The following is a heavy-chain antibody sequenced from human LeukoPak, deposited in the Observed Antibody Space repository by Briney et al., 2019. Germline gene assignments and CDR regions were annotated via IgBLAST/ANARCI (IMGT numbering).Heavy chain of an antibody. CDR3: ARWRYYDSSGYLD. V-gene: IGHV4-39*01. CDR1: GDSIRSSSYY. J-gene: IGHJ1*01. D-gene: IGHD3-22*01. CDR2: IYYSGRT. Sequence: PSETLSLTCTVSGDSIRSSSYYWDWIRQPPGKGLEWIGTIYYSGRTYYNPSLKSRVTISIDTSKNQFSLKLTSVTAADTAVYYCARWRYYDSSGYLDWGQGTLLTVSS.